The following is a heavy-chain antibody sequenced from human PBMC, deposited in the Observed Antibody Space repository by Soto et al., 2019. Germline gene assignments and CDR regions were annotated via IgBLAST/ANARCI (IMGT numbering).Heavy chain of an antibody. J-gene: IGHJ3*01. CDR3: ARDRGVSSGPTLEYAFDF. V-gene: IGHV4-59*01. CDR2: IYYSGST. Sequence: QVQLQESGPGLVKPSETLSLTCTVSGGSIRSYYWSWIRQPPGKGLEWIGYIYYSGSTDYNPSLESRVTISVDTSKNQFSLKLSSVTAADTAVYYCARDRGVSSGPTLEYAFDFWGQGTMVTVSS. CDR1: GGSIRSYY. D-gene: IGHD3-22*01.